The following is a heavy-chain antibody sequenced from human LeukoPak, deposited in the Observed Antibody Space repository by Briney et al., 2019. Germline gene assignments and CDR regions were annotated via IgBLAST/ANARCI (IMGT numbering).Heavy chain of an antibody. CDR3: ARSPGYSSGWIDY. CDR2: INPNSGGT. D-gene: IGHD6-19*01. Sequence: ASVKASCKAFGYTFTSNYMHWVRQAPGQGLEWVGWINPNSGGTNYAQKFQGRVTMTRDTSISTAYMELSRLRSDDTAVYYCARSPGYSSGWIDYWGQGTLVTVSS. V-gene: IGHV1-2*02. J-gene: IGHJ4*02. CDR1: GYTFTSNY.